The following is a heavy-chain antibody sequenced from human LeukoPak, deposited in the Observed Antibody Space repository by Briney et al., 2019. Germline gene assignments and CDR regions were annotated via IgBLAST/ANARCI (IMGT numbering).Heavy chain of an antibody. CDR1: GGSISSSSYY. V-gene: IGHV4-39*07. CDR2: IYYSGST. CDR3: ARTHKNSYGDY. J-gene: IGHJ4*02. Sequence: SETLSLTCTVSGGSISSSSYYWGWIRQPPGKGLEWLGSIYYSGSTYYNPSLKSRVTISVDTSKNQFSLKLSSVTAADTAVYYCARTHKNSYGDYWGQGTLVTVSS. D-gene: IGHD5-18*01.